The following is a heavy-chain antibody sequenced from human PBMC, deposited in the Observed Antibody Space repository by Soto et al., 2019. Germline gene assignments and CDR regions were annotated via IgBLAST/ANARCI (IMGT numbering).Heavy chain of an antibody. CDR1: GGSVNGYY. CDR3: ATRITVFGLLIPPFDP. J-gene: IGHJ5*02. Sequence: LSLTFAVYGGSVNGYYWNWTRQPPGKGLEWIGEINHTGGTHYNPSLKSRVTMSVDTSKNQFSLRLSSVTAADTAIYYCATRITVFGLLIPPFDPWGQGTQGTSPQ. V-gene: IGHV4-34*01. D-gene: IGHD3-3*01. CDR2: INHTGGT.